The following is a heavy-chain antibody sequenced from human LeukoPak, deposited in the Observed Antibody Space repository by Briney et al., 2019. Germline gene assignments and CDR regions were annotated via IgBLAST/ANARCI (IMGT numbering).Heavy chain of an antibody. J-gene: IGHJ4*02. V-gene: IGHV4-61*02. CDR2: IYTSGST. CDR3: ARFLAAAGKFDY. CDR1: GGSISSGSYY. Sequence: SETLSLTCTVSGGSISSGSYYWSWIRQPAGKGLEWIGRIYTSGSTNYNPSLKSRVTISVDTSKNQFSPKLSSVTAADTAVYYCARFLAAAGKFDYWGQGTLVTVSS. D-gene: IGHD6-25*01.